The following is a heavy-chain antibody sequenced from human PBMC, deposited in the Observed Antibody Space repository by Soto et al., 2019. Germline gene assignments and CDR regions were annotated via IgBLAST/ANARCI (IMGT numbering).Heavy chain of an antibody. J-gene: IGHJ6*03. CDR1: RGSVSGYY. CDR3: ARGPSVLFQFLEGVEYDYSYWAF. V-gene: IGHV4-34*01. D-gene: IGHD3-3*01. CDR2: INHSGST. Sequence: LSISCAVCRGSVSGYYWSLIRQPPGKGLEWIGEINHSGSTNYNPSLKSRVTISVDTSKNQFSLKLSSVTAADTAVYYCARGPSVLFQFLEGVEYDYSYWAFRGNGTAVPVS.